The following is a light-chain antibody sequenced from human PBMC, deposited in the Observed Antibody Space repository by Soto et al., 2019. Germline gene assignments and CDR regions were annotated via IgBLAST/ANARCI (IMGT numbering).Light chain of an antibody. J-gene: IGLJ1*01. CDR1: SSDAGGHNS. CDR3: SSFTSSVTYV. Sequence: QSVLTQPASVSGSPGQSITTSCTGTSSDAGGHNSVSWYRQDPGKAPKLMIYDVSNRPSGVSDRFSGSKSGNTASLTISGLQIEDEADYYCSSFTSSVTYVFGTGTKVTVL. CDR2: DVS. V-gene: IGLV2-14*01.